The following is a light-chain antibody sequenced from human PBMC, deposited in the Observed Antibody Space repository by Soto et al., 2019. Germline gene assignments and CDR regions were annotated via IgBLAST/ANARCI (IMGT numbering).Light chain of an antibody. V-gene: IGLV2-14*01. CDR3: SSYTSSNTLEV. CDR1: SSDVGANNF. CDR2: EVS. Sequence: QSALTQPASVAGSPGQSITISCTGTSSDVGANNFVSWYQQHPGKAPKLIIYEVSNRPSGVSSRFTGSKSGNTASLTISGLQAEDEADYYCSSYTSSNTLEVFGSGTKLTVL. J-gene: IGLJ1*01.